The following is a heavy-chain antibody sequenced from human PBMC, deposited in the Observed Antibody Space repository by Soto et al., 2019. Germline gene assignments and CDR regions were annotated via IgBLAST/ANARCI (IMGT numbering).Heavy chain of an antibody. Sequence: GGSLRLSCAASGFTFDDYVMHWVRQAPGKGLEWVSGISWNSGSIGYADSVKGRFTISRDNAKNSLYLQMNSLRAEDTALYYCAKDIGRRSSGWFDYWGQGTLVTVSS. D-gene: IGHD6-19*01. CDR1: GFTFDDYV. J-gene: IGHJ4*02. CDR3: AKDIGRRSSGWFDY. CDR2: ISWNSGSI. V-gene: IGHV3-9*01.